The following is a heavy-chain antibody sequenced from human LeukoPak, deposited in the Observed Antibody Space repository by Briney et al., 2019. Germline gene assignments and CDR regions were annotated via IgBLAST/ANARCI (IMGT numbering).Heavy chain of an antibody. CDR1: GFTFSSYA. CDR2: ISYDGSNK. J-gene: IGHJ4*02. Sequence: GGSLRLSCAASGFTFSSYAMHWVRQAPGKGLEWVAVISYDGSNKYYADSVKGRFTISRDNSKNTLYLQMNSLRAEDTAVYYCARYSGGSCTCFDYWGQGTLVTVSS. D-gene: IGHD2-15*01. CDR3: ARYSGGSCTCFDY. V-gene: IGHV3-30*01.